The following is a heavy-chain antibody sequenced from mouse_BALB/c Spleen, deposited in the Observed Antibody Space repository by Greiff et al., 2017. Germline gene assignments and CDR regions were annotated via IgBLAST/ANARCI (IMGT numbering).Heavy chain of an antibody. D-gene: IGHD2-14*01. CDR2: ISSGSSTI. V-gene: IGHV5-17*02. CDR3: ARGVYYRYDPYYAMDY. Sequence: DVQLVESGGGLVQPGGSRKLSCAASGFTFSSFGMHWVRQAPEKGLEWVAYISSGSSTIYYADTVKGRFTISRDNPKNTLFLQMTSLRSEDTAMYYCARGVYYRYDPYYAMDYWGQGTSVTVSS. J-gene: IGHJ4*01. CDR1: GFTFSSFG.